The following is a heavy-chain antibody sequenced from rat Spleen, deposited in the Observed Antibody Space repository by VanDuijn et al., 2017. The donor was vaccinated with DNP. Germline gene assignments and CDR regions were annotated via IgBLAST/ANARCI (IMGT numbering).Heavy chain of an antibody. CDR3: ARGGLDY. CDR2: IRTNGIT. Sequence: QVQLKESGPGLVQPSQTLSLTCTVSGFSLTDYTVHWVRQPPGKGLEWMGRIRTNGITAYNSALTSRLGSSRDTSKSQVFLKMNSLQTDDTAIYFCARGGLDYWGQGVMVTVSS. J-gene: IGHJ2*01. V-gene: IGHV2-19*01. CDR1: GFSLTDYT.